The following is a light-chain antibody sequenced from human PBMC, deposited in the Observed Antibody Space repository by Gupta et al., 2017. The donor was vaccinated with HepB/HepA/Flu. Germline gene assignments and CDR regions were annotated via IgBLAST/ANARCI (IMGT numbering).Light chain of an antibody. CDR3: QQDNSYPCS. CDR1: QSINNW. J-gene: IGKJ2*04. CDR2: KAS. Sequence: DIQMTQSPSTLSASVGDRVTITCRASQSINNWLAWYQQKPGKAPKLLIYKASSLESGVPSSFSGSGSGTEFTLTISSLQPDDFATYYCQQDNSYPCSFGQGTKLEIK. V-gene: IGKV1-5*03.